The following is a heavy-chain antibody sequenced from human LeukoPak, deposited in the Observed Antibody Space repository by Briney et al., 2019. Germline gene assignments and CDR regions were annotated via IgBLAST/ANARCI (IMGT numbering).Heavy chain of an antibody. V-gene: IGHV3-30*18. CDR1: GFTFSSYG. J-gene: IGHJ4*02. CDR2: ISYDGSNK. D-gene: IGHD2-2*01. CDR3: AKDRAAANSRAFDY. Sequence: PGRSLRLSCAASGFTFSSYGMHWVRQAPGKGLEWVAVISYDGSNKYYADSVKGRFTISRDNSKNTLYLQMDSLRADDTAVYYCAKDRAAANSRAFDYRGQGTLVTVSS.